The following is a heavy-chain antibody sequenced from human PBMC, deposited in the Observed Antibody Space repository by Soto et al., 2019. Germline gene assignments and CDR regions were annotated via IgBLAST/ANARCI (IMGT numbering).Heavy chain of an antibody. D-gene: IGHD3-3*01. V-gene: IGHV1-18*01. CDR2: ISAYNGNT. CDR1: GYTFTSYG. Sequence: ASVKVSCKASGYTFTSYGISWVRQAPGQGLEWMGWISAYNGNTNYAQKLQGRVTMTTDTSTSTAYMELRSLRSDDTAVYYCAVVGNYDSWSGYSPRSDYWGQGTLVTVSS. CDR3: AVVGNYDSWSGYSPRSDY. J-gene: IGHJ4*02.